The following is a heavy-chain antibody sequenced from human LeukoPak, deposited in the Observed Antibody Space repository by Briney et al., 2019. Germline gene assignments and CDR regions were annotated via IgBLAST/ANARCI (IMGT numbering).Heavy chain of an antibody. CDR3: ASWIVVVPAAMSEGFDP. D-gene: IGHD2-2*01. Sequence: SETLSLTCAVYGGSFSGYYWSWIRQPPGKGLEWIGEINHSGSTNYNPSLKSRVTISVHTSKNQFSLKLSSVTAADTAVYYCASWIVVVPAAMSEGFDPWGQGTLVTVSS. J-gene: IGHJ5*02. CDR2: INHSGST. CDR1: GGSFSGYY. V-gene: IGHV4-34*01.